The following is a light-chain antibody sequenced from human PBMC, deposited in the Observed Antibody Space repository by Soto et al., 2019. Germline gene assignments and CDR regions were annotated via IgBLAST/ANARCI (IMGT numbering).Light chain of an antibody. Sequence: EIVLTQSPGTLSLSPGERATLSCRASQSVSSSYLAWYQRKPGQAPRLLIYGASSRATGIPDRFSGSGSGTDFTLTISRLEPEDFAVYYCQQYNNWSYTFGPGTKWIS. CDR2: GAS. V-gene: IGKV3-20*01. CDR1: QSVSSSY. J-gene: IGKJ3*01. CDR3: QQYNNWSYT.